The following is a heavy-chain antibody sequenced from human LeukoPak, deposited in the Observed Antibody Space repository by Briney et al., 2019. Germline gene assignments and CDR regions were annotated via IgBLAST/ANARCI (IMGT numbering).Heavy chain of an antibody. CDR2: IKEDGSEK. CDR3: ARDLAFSYYYYYMDV. CDR1: GFNFSIYW. J-gene: IGHJ6*03. D-gene: IGHD3-3*01. Sequence: GGSLRLSCAASGFNFSIYWMSWVRQAPGRGLEWVANIKEDGSEKYYVDSVKGRFTISRDNAKNSLYLQMNSLRAEDTAVYYCARDLAFSYYYYYMDVWGKGTTVTVSS. V-gene: IGHV3-7*01.